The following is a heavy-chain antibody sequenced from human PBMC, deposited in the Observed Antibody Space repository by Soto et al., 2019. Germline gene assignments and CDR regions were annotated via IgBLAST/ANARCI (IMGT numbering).Heavy chain of an antibody. CDR3: ARARQKDIVVVPAALVGY. CDR1: GFTFSSYS. J-gene: IGHJ4*02. CDR2: ISSSSSYI. D-gene: IGHD2-2*01. V-gene: IGHV3-21*01. Sequence: EVQLVESGGGLVKPGGSLRLSCAASGFTFSSYSMNWVRQAPGKGLEWVSSISSSSSYIYYADSVKGRFTISRDNAKNSLYLQMNSLRAEDTAVYYCARARQKDIVVVPAALVGYWGQGTLVTVSS.